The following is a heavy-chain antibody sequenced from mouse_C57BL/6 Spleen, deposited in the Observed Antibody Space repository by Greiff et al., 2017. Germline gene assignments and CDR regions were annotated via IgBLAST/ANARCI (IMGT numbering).Heavy chain of an antibody. V-gene: IGHV14-4*01. CDR2: IDPENGDT. J-gene: IGHJ3*01. CDR1: GFNIKDDY. D-gene: IGHD2-1*01. Sequence: EVQLQQSGAELVRPGASVKLSCTASGFNIKDDYMHWVKQRPEQGLEWIGWIDPENGDTEYASKFQGKATITADTSSNTAYLQLSSLTSEDTAVYYCTSPPLIYYGNPDWFAYWGQGTLVTVAA. CDR3: TSPPLIYYGNPDWFAY.